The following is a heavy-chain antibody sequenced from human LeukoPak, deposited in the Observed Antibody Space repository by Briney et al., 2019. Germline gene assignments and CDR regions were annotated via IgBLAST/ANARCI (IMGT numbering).Heavy chain of an antibody. D-gene: IGHD2/OR15-2a*01. J-gene: IGHJ6*03. CDR1: SGSLISNNDY. CDR2: IHYSGST. V-gene: IGHV4-39*07. CDR3: ARILARQFTSFSDSSPYTYYYMDV. Sequence: PSETLSLTCTVSSGSLISNNDYWGWIRQPPGKGLEWIATIHYSGSTYYNPSLKSRVTISVDTSRNLFSLRLSFLTAADTAVYYCARILARQFTSFSDSSPYTYYYMDVWGKGTTVTVSS.